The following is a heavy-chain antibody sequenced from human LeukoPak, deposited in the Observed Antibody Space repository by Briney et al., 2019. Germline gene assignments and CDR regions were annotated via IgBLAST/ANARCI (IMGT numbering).Heavy chain of an antibody. Sequence: PSETLSLTCTVSGGSISSYYWSWIRQPPGKGLEWIGYIYTSGSTNYNPSLKSRVTISVDTSKNQFSLKLSSVTAADTAVYYCARHSSSWYFSYYYYYMDVWGKGTTVTVSS. J-gene: IGHJ6*03. D-gene: IGHD6-13*01. CDR1: GGSISSYY. V-gene: IGHV4-4*09. CDR3: ARHSSSWYFSYYYYYMDV. CDR2: IYTSGST.